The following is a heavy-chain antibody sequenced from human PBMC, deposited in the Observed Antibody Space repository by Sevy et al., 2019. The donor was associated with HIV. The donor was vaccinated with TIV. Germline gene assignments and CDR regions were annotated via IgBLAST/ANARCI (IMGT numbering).Heavy chain of an antibody. CDR1: GFTFSTHT. D-gene: IGHD6-13*01. CDR2: IYPDGRSQ. Sequence: GGSLRLSCLGSGFTFSTHTMHWVRQAPGKGLEWVAVIYPDGRSQIYTDSLKGRFTISRDNSKNTLFLQMNDLRTEDTAAYFCARALSGGSWYSGFWGQGTQVTVSS. J-gene: IGHJ4*02. V-gene: IGHV3-30*07. CDR3: ARALSGGSWYSGF.